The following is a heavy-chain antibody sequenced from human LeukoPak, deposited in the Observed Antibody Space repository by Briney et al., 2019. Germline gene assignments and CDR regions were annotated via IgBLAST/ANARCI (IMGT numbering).Heavy chain of an antibody. J-gene: IGHJ3*02. D-gene: IGHD3-10*01. CDR2: ISTKSGGT. CDR3: ARDRGHPAAFDI. Sequence: GASVKVSSKASGYTFTVYYMHWVRQAPGQGLEWMGWISTKSGGTKYAQRFQGRVTITTDTSISTAYMELSRLTSDDTAVYYCARDRGHPAAFDIWGQGTMVTVSS. V-gene: IGHV1-2*02. CDR1: GYTFTVYY.